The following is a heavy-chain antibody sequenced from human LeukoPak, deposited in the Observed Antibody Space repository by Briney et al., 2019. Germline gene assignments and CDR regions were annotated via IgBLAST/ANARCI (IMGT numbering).Heavy chain of an antibody. V-gene: IGHV3-30*03. D-gene: IGHD1-20*01. CDR3: ARLLAYNSGGEAFDH. J-gene: IGHJ4*02. CDR1: GFTFDDYG. Sequence: PGGSLRLPCAASGFTFDDYGMHWVRQAPGKGLEWVAYIQYDRSNQQYAGSVKGRFSISRDNSKNTLSLQMNSLRAEDTAVYYCARLLAYNSGGEAFDHWGQGTLVTVSS. CDR2: IQYDRSNQ.